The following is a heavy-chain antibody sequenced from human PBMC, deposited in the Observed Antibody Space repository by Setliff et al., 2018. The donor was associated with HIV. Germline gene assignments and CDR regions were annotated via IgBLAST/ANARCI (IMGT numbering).Heavy chain of an antibody. D-gene: IGHD3-9*01. CDR3: ATYLDISSFNHNFDF. CDR1: GFTFSNFF. V-gene: IGHV3-7*01. J-gene: IGHJ4*02. Sequence: GGSLRLSCAVSGFTFSNFFMYWVRQAPGKGLEWVANMNPDGSGKNYVDSVKGRFTIARDNAKNSLYLQMSSLRAEDTAVYYCATYLDISSFNHNFDFWGQGTLVTVSS. CDR2: MNPDGSGK.